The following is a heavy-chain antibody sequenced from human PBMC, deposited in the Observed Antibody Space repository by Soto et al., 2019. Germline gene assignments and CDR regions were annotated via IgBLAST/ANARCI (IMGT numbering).Heavy chain of an antibody. CDR3: ARDTKRGNYYYYGMDV. CDR2: IYYSGST. J-gene: IGHJ6*02. CDR1: GGSISSGDYY. Sequence: KTSETLSLTCTVSGGSISSGDYYWSWIRQPPGKGLEWIGYIYYSGSTYYNPSLKSRVTISVDTSKNQFSLKLSSVTAADTAVYYCARDTKRGNYYYYGMDVWGQGTTVTVSS. V-gene: IGHV4-30-4*01. D-gene: IGHD3-16*01.